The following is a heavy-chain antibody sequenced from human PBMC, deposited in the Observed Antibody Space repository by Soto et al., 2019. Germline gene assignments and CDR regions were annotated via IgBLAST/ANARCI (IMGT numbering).Heavy chain of an antibody. Sequence: EVQLLESGGGLVQPGGSLRLSCAASGFTFSSYAMSWVRQAPGKGLEWVSAISGSGGSTYYADSVKGRFTISRDNSKNTLYLQMISLRAEDTAVYYCAKDLYPPPGALDSSGYPGRAFDIWGQGTMVTVSS. CDR2: ISGSGGST. CDR1: GFTFSSYA. D-gene: IGHD3-22*01. V-gene: IGHV3-23*01. J-gene: IGHJ3*02. CDR3: AKDLYPPPGALDSSGYPGRAFDI.